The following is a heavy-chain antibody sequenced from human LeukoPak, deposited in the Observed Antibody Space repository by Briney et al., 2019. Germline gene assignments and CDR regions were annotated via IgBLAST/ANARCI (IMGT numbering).Heavy chain of an antibody. Sequence: SETLSLTCTVSGGSISNYYWNWIRQPPGKGLEWIGSVYYSGTTSYNPSLKSRVTISVDMSKNHFSLRLRSVTAADTAMYYCARGTLYRGWSYYLDFWGQGSQVTVSS. CDR2: VYYSGTT. J-gene: IGHJ4*02. CDR1: GGSISNYY. D-gene: IGHD6-19*01. CDR3: ARGTLYRGWSYYLDF. V-gene: IGHV4-59*12.